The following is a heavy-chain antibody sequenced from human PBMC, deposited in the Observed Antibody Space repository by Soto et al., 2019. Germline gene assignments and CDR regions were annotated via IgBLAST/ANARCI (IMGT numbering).Heavy chain of an antibody. CDR2: IYPGDSDT. Sequence: LGESLKISCKGSGYSFTSYWIGWVRQMPGKGLEWMGIIYPGDSDTRYSPSFQGQVTISADKSISTAYLQWSSLKASDTAMYYCARSSAAAGILYYFYMDVWGKGTTVTVSS. CDR3: ARSSAAAGILYYFYMDV. D-gene: IGHD6-13*01. J-gene: IGHJ6*03. CDR1: GYSFTSYW. V-gene: IGHV5-51*01.